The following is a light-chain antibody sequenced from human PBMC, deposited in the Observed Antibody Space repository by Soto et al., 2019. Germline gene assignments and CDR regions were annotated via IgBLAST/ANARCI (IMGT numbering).Light chain of an antibody. CDR2: SNN. CDR1: SSNIGSNT. CDR3: AAWDDSLNGPV. J-gene: IGLJ2*01. Sequence: QSVLTQPPSASGTAGRRVTISCSGSSSNIGSNTVNWCQQLPGTAPKLLIYSNNQRPSGVPDRFSGSKSGTSASLAISGLQSEDEAYYYCAAWDDSLNGPVFGGGTKLTVL. V-gene: IGLV1-44*01.